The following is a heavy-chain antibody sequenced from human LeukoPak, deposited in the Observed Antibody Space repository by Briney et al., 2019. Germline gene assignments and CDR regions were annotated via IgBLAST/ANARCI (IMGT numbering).Heavy chain of an antibody. J-gene: IGHJ4*02. Sequence: EGSLRLSCAASGFAFSTYWMDWVRQAPGKGLEWVGNINQDGSVKHYVDSVRGRFTISRDNARNSVYLQMSALRVEDTAVHYCTRDFVFWGQGSLVTASS. CDR1: GFAFSTYW. CDR2: INQDGSVK. D-gene: IGHD3-3*01. CDR3: TRDFVF. V-gene: IGHV3-7*01.